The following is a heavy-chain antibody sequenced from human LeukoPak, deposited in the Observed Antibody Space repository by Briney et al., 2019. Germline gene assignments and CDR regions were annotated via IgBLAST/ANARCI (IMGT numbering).Heavy chain of an antibody. V-gene: IGHV4-59*08. J-gene: IGHJ4*02. CDR3: ARHGTLETPSYFDS. Sequence: SETLSLTCTVSGASISTYCWSWIRQHPGKGLEWIAYISDTGRTSYNPSLKSQVTISVDTSKRQFSLRLPSVTAADTAVYYCARHGTLETPSYFDSWGQGTLVTVSS. CDR2: ISDTGRT. D-gene: IGHD1-1*01. CDR1: GASISTYC.